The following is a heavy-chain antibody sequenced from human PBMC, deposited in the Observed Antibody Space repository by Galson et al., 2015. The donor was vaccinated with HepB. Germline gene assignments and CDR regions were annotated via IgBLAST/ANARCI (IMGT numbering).Heavy chain of an antibody. CDR2: IKSKTDGGTT. D-gene: IGHD3-10*01. Sequence: SLRLSCAASGFAFSNAWMSWVRQAPGKGLEWVGRIKSKTDGGTTDYAAPVKGRFTISRDDSKNTLYLQMNSLKTEDTAVYYCTTDLWADQYYYGSGSCWYYFDYWGQGTLVTVSS. CDR1: GFAFSNAW. CDR3: TTDLWADQYYYGSGSCWYYFDY. J-gene: IGHJ4*02. V-gene: IGHV3-15*01.